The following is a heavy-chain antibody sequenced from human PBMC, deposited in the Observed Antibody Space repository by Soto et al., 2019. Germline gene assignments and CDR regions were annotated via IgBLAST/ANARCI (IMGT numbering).Heavy chain of an antibody. CDR2: ISYDGSNK. Sequence: QVQLVESGGGVVQPGRSLRLSCAASGFTFSSYGMHWVRQAPGKGLEWVAVISYDGSNKYYADSVKGRFTISRDNSKNTLYLLMNSLRAEDTAVYYFAKGNIVLMVYAISGMDVWGQGTTVTVSS. J-gene: IGHJ6*02. V-gene: IGHV3-30*18. D-gene: IGHD2-8*01. CDR3: AKGNIVLMVYAISGMDV. CDR1: GFTFSSYG.